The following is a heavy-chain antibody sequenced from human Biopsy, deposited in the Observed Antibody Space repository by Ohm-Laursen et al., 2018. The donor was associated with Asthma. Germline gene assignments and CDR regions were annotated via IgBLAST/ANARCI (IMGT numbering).Heavy chain of an antibody. CDR2: MPFDGRQT. CDR3: AKERYYDFWSGYPI. CDR1: GFSFNSYG. D-gene: IGHD3-3*01. Sequence: SLSLSCAASGFSFNSYGMHWVRQAPGKGLEWVAVMPFDGRQTYYADSVKGRFTISRDNSKDTLYLQMNSLRAEDTAVYYCAKERYYDFWSGYPIWGQGTMVTVSS. J-gene: IGHJ3*02. V-gene: IGHV3-30*18.